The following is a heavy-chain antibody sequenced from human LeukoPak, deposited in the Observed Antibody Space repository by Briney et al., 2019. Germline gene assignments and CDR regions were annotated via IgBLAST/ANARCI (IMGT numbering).Heavy chain of an antibody. J-gene: IGHJ3*02. D-gene: IGHD1-1*01. CDR1: GFTFSSHW. CDR3: ARGTGAFDI. V-gene: IGHV3-74*01. Sequence: GGSLRLSCVASGFTFSSHWTHWVRQAPGKGLVWVSHIKSDGSFTNYADSVKGRFTISRDNAKNTLYLQMNSLRPEDTAVYYCARGTGAFDIWGQGTKVTVSS. CDR2: IKSDGSFT.